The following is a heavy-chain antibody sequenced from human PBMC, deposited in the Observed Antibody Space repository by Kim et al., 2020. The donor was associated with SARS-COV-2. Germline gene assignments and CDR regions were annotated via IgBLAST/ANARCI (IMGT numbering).Heavy chain of an antibody. V-gene: IGHV3-11*04. J-gene: IGHJ2*01. D-gene: IGHD1-26*01. CDR3: ARFGRSYTRGWYFDL. Sequence: DSVKGRFTISRDNAKNSLYLQMNSLRAEDTAVYYCARFGRSYTRGWYFDLWGRGTLVTVSS.